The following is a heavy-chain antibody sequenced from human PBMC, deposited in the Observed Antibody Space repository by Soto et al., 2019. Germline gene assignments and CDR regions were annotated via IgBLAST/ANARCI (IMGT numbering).Heavy chain of an antibody. Sequence: QVQLQQWGAGLLKPSETLSLTCAVYGGSFSGYYWSWIRQPPGKGLEWIGEINHSGSTNYNPSLKGRGTITGNKFQDQFSLKVSFCAGRGTGWDFWARGLDSCGYYPYYFDYWGQGTLVTVSS. CDR1: GGSFSGYY. D-gene: IGHD3-22*01. V-gene: IGHV4-34*01. J-gene: IGHJ4*02. CDR2: INHSGST. CDR3: ARGLDSCGYYPYYFDY.